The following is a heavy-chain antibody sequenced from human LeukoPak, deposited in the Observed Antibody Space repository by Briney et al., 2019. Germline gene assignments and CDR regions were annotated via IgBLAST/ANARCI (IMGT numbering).Heavy chain of an antibody. Sequence: GGSLRLSCAASGFTFSSYSMNWVRQAPGKGLEWVSSISSSSSYIYYADSVKGRFTISRDNAKNSLYLQMNSLRAEDTAVYYCAREVGNYYGDPVVYWGQGTLVTVSS. J-gene: IGHJ4*02. CDR2: ISSSSSYI. D-gene: IGHD4-17*01. CDR3: AREVGNYYGDPVVY. V-gene: IGHV3-21*01. CDR1: GFTFSSYS.